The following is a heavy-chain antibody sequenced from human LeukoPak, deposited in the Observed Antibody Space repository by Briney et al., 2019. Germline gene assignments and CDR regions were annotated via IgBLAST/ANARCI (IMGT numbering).Heavy chain of an antibody. V-gene: IGHV3-21*01. Sequence: GSLRLSCAASGFTFSSYSMNWVRQAPGKGLEWVASISSSSTYIYYADSVKGRFTISRDNAKNSLYLQMNSLRAEDMAVYYCARVYSGSYCADYWGLGTLVTVSS. CDR1: GFTFSSYS. CDR2: ISSSSTYI. CDR3: ARVYSGSYCADY. J-gene: IGHJ4*02. D-gene: IGHD1-26*01.